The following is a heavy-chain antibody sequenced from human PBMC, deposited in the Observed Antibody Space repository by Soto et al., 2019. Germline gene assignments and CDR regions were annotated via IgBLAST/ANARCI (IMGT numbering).Heavy chain of an antibody. Sequence: GGSLRLSCEASGFTFSDYAMHWVRQAPGKGLEWVAYISYDGSNQYYPESVKGRFTVSRDNSKNTLYLQMNSLRVEDTAVYYCAKERYVIISFSAFDNWGQGTKGTVS. CDR3: AKERYVIISFSAFDN. CDR1: GFTFSDYA. V-gene: IGHV3-30*18. D-gene: IGHD2-21*01. J-gene: IGHJ3*02. CDR2: ISYDGSNQ.